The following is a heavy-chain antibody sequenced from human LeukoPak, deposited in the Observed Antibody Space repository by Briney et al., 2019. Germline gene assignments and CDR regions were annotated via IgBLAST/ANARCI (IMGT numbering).Heavy chain of an antibody. CDR1: GFTLSNYG. D-gene: IGHD1-1*01. CDR3: ARDWKTNSFDY. Sequence: PGRSLRLSCAASGFTLSNYGMHWVRQAPGKGLEWVAFIYYDGSNIYYADYVKGRFTISRDISKNTLYLQMDSLRAEDTAIYYCARDWKTNSFDYWGQGTLVTVSS. V-gene: IGHV3-33*08. J-gene: IGHJ4*02. CDR2: IYYDGSNI.